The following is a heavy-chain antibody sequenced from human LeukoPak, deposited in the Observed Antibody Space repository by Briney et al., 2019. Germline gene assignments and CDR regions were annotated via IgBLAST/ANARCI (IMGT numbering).Heavy chain of an antibody. CDR3: ARDWSGPYYFDH. D-gene: IGHD3-3*01. Sequence: TSETLSLTCTVSGDSISSYYWSWIRQPPGKGLEWIGYKSQTGSTYYNPSLKSRVTISVDTSKSQFSLKLTSVTAADTAVYYCARDWSGPYYFDHWGQGILVTVSS. V-gene: IGHV4-59*12. CDR1: GDSISSYY. J-gene: IGHJ4*01. CDR2: KSQTGST.